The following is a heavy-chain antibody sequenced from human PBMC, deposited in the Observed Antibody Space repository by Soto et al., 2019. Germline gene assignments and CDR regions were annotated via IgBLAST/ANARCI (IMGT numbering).Heavy chain of an antibody. CDR2: IYYSGST. CDR3: AGGKEYYDFWSGPTPDYYYMDV. Sequence: SETLALTCTVSGGSISSCYWSCIRQPRGKGLEWIGYIYYSGSTNYNPSLKSRVTISVDTSKNQFSLKLSSVTAADTAVYYCAGGKEYYDFWSGPTPDYYYMDVWGKGTTVTVSS. D-gene: IGHD3-3*01. J-gene: IGHJ6*03. V-gene: IGHV4-59*01. CDR1: GGSISSCY.